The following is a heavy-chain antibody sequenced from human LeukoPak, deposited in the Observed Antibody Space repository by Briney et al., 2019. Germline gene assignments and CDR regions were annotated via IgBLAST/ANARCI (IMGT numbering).Heavy chain of an antibody. CDR2: INAGNGNT. CDR3: ASARGPAAPFDY. J-gene: IGHJ4*02. D-gene: IGHD2-2*01. V-gene: IGHV1/OR15-3*02. CDR1: GYTFTDYF. Sequence: ASVKVSCKASGYTFTDYFMNWMRQAPGQRLEWMGWINAGNGNTKYSQKLQGRVTITRDTSASTAYMQLSSLRSEDTAVYYCASARGPAAPFDYWGQGTLVTVSS.